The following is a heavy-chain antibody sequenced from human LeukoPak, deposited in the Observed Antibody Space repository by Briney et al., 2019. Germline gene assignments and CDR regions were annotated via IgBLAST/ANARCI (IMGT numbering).Heavy chain of an antibody. CDR3: ARSSQEQWLVVDY. D-gene: IGHD6-19*01. CDR1: GFTFSSYG. Sequence: GRSLRLSCAASGFTFSSYGMHWVRQAPGKGLEWVAVIWYDGSNKYYADSVKGRFTISRDNSKSTLYLQMNSLRAEDTAVYYCARSSQEQWLVVDYWGQGTLVTVSS. J-gene: IGHJ4*02. V-gene: IGHV3-33*01. CDR2: IWYDGSNK.